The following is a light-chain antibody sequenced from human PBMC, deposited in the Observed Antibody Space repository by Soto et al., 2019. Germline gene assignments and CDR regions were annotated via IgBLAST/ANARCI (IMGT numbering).Light chain of an antibody. V-gene: IGKV3-11*01. CDR1: QSIASH. CDR3: QQRSNWPPAT. Sequence: EIVLTQSPVTLSLSPGERATLSCRASQSIASHLAWYQQKPGQAPRLLIHDASSRATGIPARFSGSGSGTDFTLTISSLEPEDFAVYYCQQRSNWPPATFGQGTKVDIK. CDR2: DAS. J-gene: IGKJ1*01.